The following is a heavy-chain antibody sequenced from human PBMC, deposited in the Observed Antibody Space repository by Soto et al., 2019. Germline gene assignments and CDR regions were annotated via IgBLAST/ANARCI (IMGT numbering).Heavy chain of an antibody. J-gene: IGHJ4*02. D-gene: IGHD2-2*01. V-gene: IGHV3-23*01. CDR2: ISGSDESS. Sequence: GGSLRLSCEASGFTISNYAMSWVRQAPGKGLEWVSVISGSDESSHYSDSVKGRFTISRDTSKNTLHLQMTSLRAEDTARYYCAKGHSPSPYAVMDYRGQGTLVTVSS. CDR1: GFTISNYA. CDR3: AKGHSPSPYAVMDY.